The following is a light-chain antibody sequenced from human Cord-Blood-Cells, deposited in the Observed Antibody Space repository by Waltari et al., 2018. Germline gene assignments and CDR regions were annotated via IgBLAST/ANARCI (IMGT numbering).Light chain of an antibody. CDR3: QQYDNRPLT. Sequence: DIQLSRSPSSLSPSVGGKVTITCQASQDISNYLNWYQQKPGKAPKLLIYDASNLDTGVPSRFSGSGSGTDFTLTISSLQSEDIATYYCQQYDNRPLTFGGGTKVEIK. CDR2: DAS. CDR1: QDISNY. J-gene: IGKJ4*01. V-gene: IGKV1-33*01.